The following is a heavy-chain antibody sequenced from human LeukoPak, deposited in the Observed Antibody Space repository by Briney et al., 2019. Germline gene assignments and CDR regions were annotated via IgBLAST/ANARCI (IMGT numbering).Heavy chain of an antibody. J-gene: IGHJ4*02. CDR2: ISSSSSNI. V-gene: IGHV3-21*04. CDR3: AKSNDILTGPDY. CDR1: GFTFSSYT. D-gene: IGHD3-9*01. Sequence: PGGSLRLSCAASGFTFSSYTMNWVRQAPGKGLEWVSSISSSSSNIYYADSVKGRFTISRDNSKNTLYLQMNSLRAEDTAVYYCAKSNDILTGPDYWGQGTLVTVSS.